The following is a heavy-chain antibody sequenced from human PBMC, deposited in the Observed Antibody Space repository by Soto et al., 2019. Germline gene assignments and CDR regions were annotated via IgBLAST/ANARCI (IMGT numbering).Heavy chain of an antibody. CDR3: GRVGVVSGWDASPSYYYYGMDV. CDR2: ISSSSSYI. Sequence: GGSLRLSCAASGFTFSSYSMNWVRQAPGKGLEWVSSISSSSSYIYYADSVKGRFTISRDNAKNSLYLQMNSLRAEDTAVYYCGRVGVVSGWDASPSYYYYGMDVWGQGTTVTVSS. D-gene: IGHD6-19*01. CDR1: GFTFSSYS. V-gene: IGHV3-21*01. J-gene: IGHJ6*02.